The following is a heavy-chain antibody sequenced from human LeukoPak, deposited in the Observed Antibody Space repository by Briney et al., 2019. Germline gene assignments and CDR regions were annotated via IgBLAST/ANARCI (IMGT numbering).Heavy chain of an antibody. CDR2: ISGSGGST. CDR3: AKDRYQNYYDRSGYYSGH. J-gene: IGHJ4*02. D-gene: IGHD3-22*01. V-gene: IGHV3-23*01. Sequence: GGSLRLXCAASGFTFSSYAMSWVRQAPGKGLEWVSAISGSGGSTYYADSAKGRFTISRDNSKNTLYLQMNSLRAEDTAVYYCAKDRYQNYYDRSGYYSGHWGQRTLVTVSS. CDR1: GFTFSSYA.